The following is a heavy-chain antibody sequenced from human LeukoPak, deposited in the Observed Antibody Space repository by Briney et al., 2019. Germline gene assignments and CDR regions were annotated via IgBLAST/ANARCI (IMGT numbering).Heavy chain of an antibody. Sequence: GGSLRLSCAASGFTVNTHYMSWVRQAPGKGLVLVSITYSGGSTYSADSVKGRFTISRDSSKNTLWLQMNSLRAEDTAVYYCARAPQRSILTGSPSAFDIWGQGTMVTVSS. J-gene: IGHJ3*02. V-gene: IGHV3-53*01. CDR1: GFTVNTHY. CDR2: TYSGGST. D-gene: IGHD3-9*01. CDR3: ARAPQRSILTGSPSAFDI.